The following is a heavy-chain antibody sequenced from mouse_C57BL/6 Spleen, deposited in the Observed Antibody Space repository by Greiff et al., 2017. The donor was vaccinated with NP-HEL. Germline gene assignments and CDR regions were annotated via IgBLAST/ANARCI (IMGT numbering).Heavy chain of an antibody. CDR3: AREQGYYGNQRGAMDY. CDR1: GYTFTSYG. D-gene: IGHD2-1*01. V-gene: IGHV1-81*01. J-gene: IGHJ4*01. Sequence: VQLQQSGAELARPGASVKLSCKASGYTFTSYGISWVKQRTGQGLEWIGEIYPRSGNTYYNEKFKGKATLTADKSSSTAYMELRSLTSEDSAVYFCAREQGYYGNQRGAMDYWGQGTSVTVSS. CDR2: IYPRSGNT.